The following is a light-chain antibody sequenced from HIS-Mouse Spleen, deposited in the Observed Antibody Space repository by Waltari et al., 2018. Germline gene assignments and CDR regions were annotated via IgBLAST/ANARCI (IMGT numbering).Light chain of an antibody. CDR2: DVS. V-gene: IGLV2-14*03. CDR1: SSDVGGYNY. J-gene: IGLJ2*01. CDR3: SSYTSSSTEV. Sequence: QSALTQPASVSGSPGQSITISCTGTSSDVGGYNYVSWYQQHPGKAPKLMIYDVSNRPSGVSKRVSGSKSGNTASRTISGLQAEDEADYYCSSYTSSSTEVFGGGTKLTVL.